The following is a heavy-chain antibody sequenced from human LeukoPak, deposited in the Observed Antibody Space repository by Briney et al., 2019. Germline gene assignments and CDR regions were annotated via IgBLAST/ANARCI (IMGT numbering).Heavy chain of an antibody. J-gene: IGHJ4*02. D-gene: IGHD3-3*01. Sequence: GGSLRLSCAVSGFTFSDYYMSWIRQAPGKALEWFSYISTSGDTTYYADSVKGRFTISRDNAKDSLYLQMNSLRAEDTAVYYCARKLRGYYVSDYWGQGTLVTVSS. CDR2: ISTSGDTT. CDR1: GFTFSDYY. CDR3: ARKLRGYYVSDY. V-gene: IGHV3-11*01.